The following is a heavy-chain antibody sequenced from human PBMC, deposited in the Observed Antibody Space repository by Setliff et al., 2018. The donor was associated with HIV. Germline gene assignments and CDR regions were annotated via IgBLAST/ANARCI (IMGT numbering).Heavy chain of an antibody. V-gene: IGHV4-39*07. CDR3: ARTVPHSAAQDAFDI. J-gene: IGHJ3*02. CDR1: GGSIDSTSYY. Sequence: SETLSLTCTVSGGSIDSTSYYRGWIRQPPGKGLEWIGSIYYSGTTYYDPSLNSRVTLSADTSKNQLSLKLTSVTAEDTGVYYCARTVPHSAAQDAFDIWGQGTVVTVSS. CDR2: IYYSGTT. D-gene: IGHD4-4*01.